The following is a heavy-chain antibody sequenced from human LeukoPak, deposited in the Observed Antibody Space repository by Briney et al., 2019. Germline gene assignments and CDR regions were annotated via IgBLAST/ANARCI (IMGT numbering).Heavy chain of an antibody. J-gene: IGHJ4*02. Sequence: GGSLRLSCAASGFAFSSNWMHWVRHTPGKGLVWVSRINSGGSGTSYAASVEGRFTISRDNAKNTLYLRMNSLRVEDTAVYYCATSLGPLTEYWGQGTLVTVSS. D-gene: IGHD7-27*01. V-gene: IGHV3-74*01. CDR3: ATSLGPLTEY. CDR1: GFAFSSNW. CDR2: INSGGSGT.